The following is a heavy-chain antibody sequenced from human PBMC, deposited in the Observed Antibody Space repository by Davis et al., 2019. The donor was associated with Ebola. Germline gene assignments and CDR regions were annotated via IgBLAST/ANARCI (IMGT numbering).Heavy chain of an antibody. CDR2: IYSGGST. CDR1: GFTVSSNY. J-gene: IGHJ6*02. D-gene: IGHD2/OR15-2a*01. Sequence: GESLKISCAASGFTVSSNYMSWVRQAPGKGLEWVSVIYSGGSTYYADSVKGRFLISRHNSKNTLYLQMNSLRAEDTAVYYCARDREYGYYGMDVWGQGTTVTVSS. V-gene: IGHV3-53*04. CDR3: ARDREYGYYGMDV.